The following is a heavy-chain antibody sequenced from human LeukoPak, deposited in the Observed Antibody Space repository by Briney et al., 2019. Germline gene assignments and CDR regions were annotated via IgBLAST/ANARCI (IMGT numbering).Heavy chain of an antibody. V-gene: IGHV1-18*04. CDR1: GYTLTSYY. J-gene: IGHJ5*02. CDR2: ISAYNGNT. Sequence: ASVKVSCKASGYTLTSYYMHWVRQAPGQGLEWMGWISAYNGNTNYAQKLQGRVTMTTDTSTSTAYMELRSLRSDDTAVYYCARELTVAGGLFDPWGQGTLVTVSS. CDR3: ARELTVAGGLFDP. D-gene: IGHD6-19*01.